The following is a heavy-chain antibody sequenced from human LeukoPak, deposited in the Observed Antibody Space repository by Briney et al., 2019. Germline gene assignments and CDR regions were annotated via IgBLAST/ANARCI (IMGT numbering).Heavy chain of an antibody. D-gene: IGHD3-3*01. V-gene: IGHV3-49*04. CDR1: GFTFGDYA. J-gene: IGHJ6*03. CDR3: TRASSRPVGVFYYMDV. CDR2: IRSKAYGGTT. Sequence: GRSLRLSCTASGFTFGDYAMSWVRQAPEKGLEWVGFIRSKAYGGTTEYAASVKGRFTISRDDSKSIAYLQMNSLKTEDTAVYYCTRASSRPVGVFYYMDVWGKGTTVTVSS.